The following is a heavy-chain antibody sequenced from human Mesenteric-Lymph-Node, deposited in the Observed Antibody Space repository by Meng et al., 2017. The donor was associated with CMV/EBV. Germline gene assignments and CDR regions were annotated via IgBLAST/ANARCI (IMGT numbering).Heavy chain of an antibody. Sequence: CKASGYTFTGYYIHWVRQAPGQGIEWMGRINPNSGGTNYAENFQGRVTMTRDTSISTAYMELSSLRSDDTAIYFCACASRSYYAFDYWGQGTLVTVSS. J-gene: IGHJ4*02. CDR1: GYTFTGYY. V-gene: IGHV1-2*06. CDR3: ACASRSYYAFDY. CDR2: INPNSGGT. D-gene: IGHD3-10*01.